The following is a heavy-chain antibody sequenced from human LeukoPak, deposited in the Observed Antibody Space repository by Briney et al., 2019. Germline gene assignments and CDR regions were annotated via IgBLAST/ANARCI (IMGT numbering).Heavy chain of an antibody. D-gene: IGHD2-2*01. Sequence: SETLSLTCTVSGGSISSGSYYWSWIRQPAGKGLEWIGRIYTSGSTNYNPSLKSRVTISVDTSKNQFSLKLSFVTAADTAVYYCARDMPYNWFDPWGQGTLVTVSS. CDR1: GGSISSGSYY. J-gene: IGHJ5*02. V-gene: IGHV4-61*02. CDR3: ARDMPYNWFDP. CDR2: IYTSGST.